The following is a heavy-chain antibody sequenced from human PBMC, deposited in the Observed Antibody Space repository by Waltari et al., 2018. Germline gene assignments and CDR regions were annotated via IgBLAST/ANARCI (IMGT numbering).Heavy chain of an antibody. Sequence: EVQVLESGGGLVQPGGSLRLSCAASGFAITHYAMSWVRQAPGNGLEWVSGIVGDGCGTYYADSVKGRFTISRDISKNTVYLQMNSLRAEDTAVYYCAKDYPETIFGVVITHFFDYWGQGALVTVSS. CDR2: IVGDGCGT. CDR1: GFAITHYA. CDR3: AKDYPETIFGVVITHFFDY. D-gene: IGHD3-3*01. J-gene: IGHJ4*02. V-gene: IGHV3-23*01.